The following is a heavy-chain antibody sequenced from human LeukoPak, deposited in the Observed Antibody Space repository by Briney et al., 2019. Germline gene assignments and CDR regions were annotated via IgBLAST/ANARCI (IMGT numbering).Heavy chain of an antibody. CDR1: GGSISSYY. V-gene: IGHV4-59*08. Sequence: SETLSLTCTVSGGSISSYYWSWIGQPPGKGLEWIGYIYYSGSTNYNPSLKSRVTISVDTSKNQFSLKLSSVTAADTAVYYCARGYYGSGSYPYDYWGQGTLVTVSS. CDR3: ARGYYGSGSYPYDY. D-gene: IGHD3-10*01. CDR2: IYYSGST. J-gene: IGHJ4*02.